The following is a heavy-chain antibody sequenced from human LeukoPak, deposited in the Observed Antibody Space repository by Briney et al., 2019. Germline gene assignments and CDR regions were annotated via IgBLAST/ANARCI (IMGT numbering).Heavy chain of an antibody. CDR2: IKQDGSAK. J-gene: IGHJ4*02. CDR1: GFTFSSYW. D-gene: IGHD3-10*01. CDR3: AKDRWFGELSPGHFDY. Sequence: GGSLRLSCAASGFTFSSYWMSWVRQAPGKGLEWVANIKQDGSAKYYVDSVKGRFTISRDNAKNSLYLQMGSLRAEDTAVYYCAKDRWFGELSPGHFDYWGQGTLVTVSS. V-gene: IGHV3-7*01.